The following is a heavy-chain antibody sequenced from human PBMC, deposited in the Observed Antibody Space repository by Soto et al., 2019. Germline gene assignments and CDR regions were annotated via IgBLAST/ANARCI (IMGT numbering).Heavy chain of an antibody. CDR3: ARGDRGAFYL. Sequence: EVQLVESGGGLVRPGGSLRLSCAASGFTFSYYWMHWVRQAPGKGLVWVSRIHSDGSSTTYADLVKGRFIISRDNARNTVDLQMNSVRVEDTAVYYCARGDRGAFYLCGQGTVVTVSS. CDR1: GFTFSYYW. J-gene: IGHJ3*01. CDR2: IHSDGSST. D-gene: IGHD5-12*01. V-gene: IGHV3-74*01.